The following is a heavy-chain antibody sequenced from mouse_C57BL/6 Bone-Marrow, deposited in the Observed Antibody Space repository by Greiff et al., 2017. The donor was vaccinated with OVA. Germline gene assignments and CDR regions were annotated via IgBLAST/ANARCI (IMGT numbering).Heavy chain of an antibody. CDR1: GFTFSSYG. V-gene: IGHV5-6*02. CDR3: ARQYYGTTRFAY. D-gene: IGHD2-1*01. CDR2: ISSGGSYT. J-gene: IGHJ3*01. Sequence: DVKLVESGGDLVKPGGSLKLSCAASGFTFSSYGMSWVRQTPDKRLEWVATISSGGSYTYYPDSVKGRFTISRDNAKNTLYLQMSSLKAEDTAMYYCARQYYGTTRFAYWGQGTLVTVSA.